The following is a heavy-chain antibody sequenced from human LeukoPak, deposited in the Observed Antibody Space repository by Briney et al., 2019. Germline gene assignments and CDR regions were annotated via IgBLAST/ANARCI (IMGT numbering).Heavy chain of an antibody. V-gene: IGHV3-7*03. Sequence: PGGSLRLSCAASGFTFSSYWMSWVRQAPGKGLEWVANIKQDGSEKYFVYSVKGRFTISRDNAKNSLYLQMNSLRAEDTAVYYCARGTVEMATIHFDYWGQGTLVTVSS. D-gene: IGHD5-24*01. CDR3: ARGTVEMATIHFDY. CDR1: GFTFSSYW. J-gene: IGHJ4*02. CDR2: IKQDGSEK.